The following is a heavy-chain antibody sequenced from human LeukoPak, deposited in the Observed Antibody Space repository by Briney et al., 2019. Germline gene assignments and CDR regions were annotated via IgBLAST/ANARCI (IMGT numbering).Heavy chain of an antibody. CDR3: ARGGEYFDY. J-gene: IGHJ4*02. CDR2: IYYSGST. D-gene: IGHD1-26*01. Sequence: PSETLSLTCTISGGSISRYYWSWIRQPPGKGLEWIGYIYYSGSTNYNPSLKSRVTISVDTSKNQFSLKLSSVTAADTAVYYCARGGEYFDYWGQGTLVTVSS. V-gene: IGHV4-59*01. CDR1: GGSISRYY.